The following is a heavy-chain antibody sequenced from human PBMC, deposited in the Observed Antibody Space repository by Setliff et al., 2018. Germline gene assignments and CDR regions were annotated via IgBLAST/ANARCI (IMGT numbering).Heavy chain of an antibody. D-gene: IGHD6-13*01. CDR2: MNPNSGNT. CDR3: ATLIKYSSSWPHDAFDI. CDR1: GYTFTSYD. Sequence: ASVKVSCKASGYTFTSYDINWVRQATGQGLEWMGWMNPNSGNTGYAQKFQGRVTMTRNTSISTAYMELSSLRSEDTAVYYCATLIKYSSSWPHDAFDIWGRGTMVTVSS. J-gene: IGHJ3*02. V-gene: IGHV1-8*01.